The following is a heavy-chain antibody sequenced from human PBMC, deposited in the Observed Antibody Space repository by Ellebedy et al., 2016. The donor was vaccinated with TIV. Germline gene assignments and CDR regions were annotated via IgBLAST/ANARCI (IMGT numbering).Heavy chain of an antibody. CDR3: ARGSHASTWT. CDR2: TYYRSEWYY. Sequence: MPSETLSLTCAISGDSVSSTSSAWSWIRQSPSRVLEWLARTYYRSEWYYDYAVSVRGRISISPDTSKNQFSLQLNSVTPEDSAVYYCARGSHASTWTWGQGTLVTVSS. J-gene: IGHJ5*02. D-gene: IGHD2-2*01. V-gene: IGHV6-1*01. CDR1: GDSVSSTSSA.